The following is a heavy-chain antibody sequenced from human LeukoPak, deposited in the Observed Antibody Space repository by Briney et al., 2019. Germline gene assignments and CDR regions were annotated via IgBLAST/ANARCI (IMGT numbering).Heavy chain of an antibody. CDR1: GGSISSSSYY. V-gene: IGHV4-39*07. CDR2: IYYSGST. Sequence: PSETLSLTCTVSGGSISSSSYYWGWIRQPPGKGLEWIGSIYYSGSTYCNPSLKSRVTISIDMSENQFSLKLISVTAADTAVYYCARISSGYYWGQGTLVTVSS. CDR3: ARISSGYY. D-gene: IGHD6-19*01. J-gene: IGHJ4*02.